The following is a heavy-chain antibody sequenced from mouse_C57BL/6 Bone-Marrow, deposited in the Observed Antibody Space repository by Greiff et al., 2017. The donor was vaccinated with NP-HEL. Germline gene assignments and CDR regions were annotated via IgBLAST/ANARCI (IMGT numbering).Heavy chain of an antibody. CDR1: GFNIKDDY. CDR2: IDPENGDT. Sequence: DVKLQESGAELVRPGASVKLSCTASGFNIKDDYMHWVKQRPEQGLEWIGWIDPENGDTEYASKFQGKATITADTSSNTAYLQLSSLTSEDTAVYYCTTYYDYPYYAMDYWGQGTSVTVSS. V-gene: IGHV14-4*01. J-gene: IGHJ4*01. D-gene: IGHD2-4*01. CDR3: TTYYDYPYYAMDY.